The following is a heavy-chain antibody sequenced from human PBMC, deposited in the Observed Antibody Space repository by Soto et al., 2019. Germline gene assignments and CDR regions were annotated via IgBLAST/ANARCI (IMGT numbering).Heavy chain of an antibody. V-gene: IGHV5-51*01. CDR3: APSIFYYVMDV. CDR2: IYPGDSDT. Sequence: PGESLKISCKGSGYTFTNYWIGWVRQMPGKGLEWMGIIYPGDSDTKYNPSFQGQVTISADNSITTSYLQWSSLKASDAAIYYCAPSIFYYVMDVGGKGTTVTVSS. J-gene: IGHJ6*04. CDR1: GYTFTNYW.